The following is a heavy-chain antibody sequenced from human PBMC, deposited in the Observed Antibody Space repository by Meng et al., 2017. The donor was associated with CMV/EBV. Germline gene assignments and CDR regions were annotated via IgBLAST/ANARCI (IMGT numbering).Heavy chain of an antibody. CDR3: ARDSRSVVMTHFYDAFDI. CDR2: ISAYNGNT. CDR1: GYTFTSYG. V-gene: IGHV1-18*01. D-gene: IGHD3-22*01. Sequence: ASVKVSCKASGYTFTSYGISWVRQAPGQGLEWMRWISAYNGNTNYAQKLQGRVTMTTDTSTSTAYMELRSLRSDDTAVYYCARDSRSVVMTHFYDAFDIWGQGTMVTVSS. J-gene: IGHJ3*02.